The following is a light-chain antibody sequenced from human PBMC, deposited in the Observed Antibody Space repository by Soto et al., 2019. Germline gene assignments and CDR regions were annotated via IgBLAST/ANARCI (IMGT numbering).Light chain of an antibody. J-gene: IGKJ2*02. V-gene: IGKV1-39*01. CDR2: AAS. CDR1: QNIDSY. CDR3: QQSHSTPRT. Sequence: DIQMTQFPSSLSASVGSRVAISCRASQNIDSYLNWFQQKPGKAPKLLMYAASNLLSGVPSRFSGSGSGTEFTLTITSLQPEDFATYYCQQSHSTPRTFGQGTTLDI.